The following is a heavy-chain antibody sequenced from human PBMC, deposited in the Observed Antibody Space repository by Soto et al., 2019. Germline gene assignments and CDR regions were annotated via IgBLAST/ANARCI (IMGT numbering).Heavy chain of an antibody. CDR1: GFTFSNAW. D-gene: IGHD1-1*01. Sequence: EVQLVESGGGLVKPGGSLRLSCAASGFTFSNAWMSWVRQAPGKGLEWVGRIKSKTDGGTTDYAAPVKGRFTISRDDSKNKTHLQMNSLKTKDTAVYYCTTSATTPPRPQRHYYYYYYMDVWGKGTTVTVSS. V-gene: IGHV3-15*01. CDR2: IKSKTDGGTT. CDR3: TTSATTPPRPQRHYYYYYYMDV. J-gene: IGHJ6*03.